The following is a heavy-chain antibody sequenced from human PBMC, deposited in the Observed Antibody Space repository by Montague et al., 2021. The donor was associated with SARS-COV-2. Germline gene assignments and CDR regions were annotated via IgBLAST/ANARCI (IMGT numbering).Heavy chain of an antibody. CDR2: IYYSGST. J-gene: IGHJ3*02. CDR3: ASPTYYYDSSGSDAFDI. D-gene: IGHD3-22*01. Sequence: SETLSLTCTVSGGSISSSNYYWGWIRQPPGKGLEWIGSIYYSGSTYHNPSLKSRVTISVDTSKNQFSLKLSSVTAADTAVYYCASPTYYYDSSGSDAFDIWGQGTMVTVSS. V-gene: IGHV4-39*01. CDR1: GGSISSSNYY.